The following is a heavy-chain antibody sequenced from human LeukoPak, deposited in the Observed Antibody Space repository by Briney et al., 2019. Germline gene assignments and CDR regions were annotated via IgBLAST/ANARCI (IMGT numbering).Heavy chain of an antibody. CDR3: ARGHLVLSP. CDR1: GGSISGYS. J-gene: IGHJ5*02. D-gene: IGHD3-16*02. V-gene: IGHV4-59*01. CDR2: FHNSRTT. Sequence: PSETLSLTCTVSGGSISGYSWTWIRQPPGQGLEGIGFFHNSRTTRYNPSLTGQVIISVDTAMDQISLKLNSVTAADTAAYYCARGHLVLSPWGQGTRVTVSS.